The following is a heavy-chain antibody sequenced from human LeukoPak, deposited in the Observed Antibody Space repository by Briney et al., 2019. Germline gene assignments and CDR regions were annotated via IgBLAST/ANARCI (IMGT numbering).Heavy chain of an antibody. CDR2: MNPNSGNT. CDR3: ASAVAGTIGPNY. V-gene: IGHV1-8*02. Sequence: ASVKVSCKASGYTFTSYYMHWERQATGQGLEWMGWMNPNSGNTGYAQKFQGRVTMTRNTSISTAYMELSSLRSEDTAVYYCASAVAGTIGPNYWGQGTLVTVSS. CDR1: GYTFTSYY. J-gene: IGHJ4*02. D-gene: IGHD6-19*01.